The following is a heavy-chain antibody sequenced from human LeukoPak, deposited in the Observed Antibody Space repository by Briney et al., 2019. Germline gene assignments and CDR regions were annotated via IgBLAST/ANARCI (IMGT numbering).Heavy chain of an antibody. J-gene: IGHJ3*02. Sequence: ASVKVSCKASGYTFTTYYMHWVRQAPGQGLEWMGIINPSGGSKNYAQKFQGRLTMTRDTSTSTVYMNLSSLRSEDTAVYYCARDATDDSFDIWGQGTMVLVSA. CDR2: INPSGGSK. CDR1: GYTFTTYY. CDR3: ARDATDDSFDI. V-gene: IGHV1-46*01.